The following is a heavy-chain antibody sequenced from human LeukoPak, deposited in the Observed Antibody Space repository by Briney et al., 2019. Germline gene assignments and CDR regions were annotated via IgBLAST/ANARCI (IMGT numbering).Heavy chain of an antibody. V-gene: IGHV1-18*01. CDR3: ARDLELGYYDSSGPFDY. CDR2: YNGNT. Sequence: YNGNTNYAQKLQGRVTMTTDTSTSTAYMELRSLRSDDTAVYYCARDLELGYYDSSGPFDYWGQGTLVTVSS. J-gene: IGHJ4*02. D-gene: IGHD3-22*01.